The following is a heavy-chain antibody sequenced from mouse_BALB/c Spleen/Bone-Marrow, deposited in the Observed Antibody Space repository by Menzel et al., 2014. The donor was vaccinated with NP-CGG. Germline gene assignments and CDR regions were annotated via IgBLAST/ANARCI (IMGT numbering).Heavy chain of an antibody. CDR1: GFNIKDTY. CDR2: IDPANGNT. Sequence: VQLQQPGAELVKPGASVKLSCTASGFNIKDTYMHWVKQRPEQGLEWIGRIDPANGNTKYDPKFQGKVTITADTSSNTAYLQLSSLTSEDTAVYYCATMITDWYFDVWGAGTTVTVSS. CDR3: ATMITDWYFDV. J-gene: IGHJ1*01. D-gene: IGHD2-4*01. V-gene: IGHV14-3*02.